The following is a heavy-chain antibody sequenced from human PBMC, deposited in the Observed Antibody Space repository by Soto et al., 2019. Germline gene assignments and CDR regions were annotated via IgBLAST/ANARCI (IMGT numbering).Heavy chain of an antibody. J-gene: IGHJ4*02. V-gene: IGHV3-30-3*01. CDR2: ISYDGSNK. CDR1: GFTFSSYA. Sequence: QVQLVESGGGVVQPGRSLRLSCAASGFTFSSYAMHWVRQAPGKGLEWVAVISYDGSNKYYADSVKGRFTISRDNSKNTLYMQMNSLRAEDTAVYYCASGVGSDGIVDSFDYWGQGTLVTVSS. CDR3: ASGVGSDGIVDSFDY. D-gene: IGHD2-21*01.